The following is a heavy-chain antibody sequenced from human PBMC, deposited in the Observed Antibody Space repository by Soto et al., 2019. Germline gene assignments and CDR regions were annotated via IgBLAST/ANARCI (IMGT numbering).Heavy chain of an antibody. CDR3: AGEHRRGGGDAIDP. D-gene: IGHD3-16*01. J-gene: IGHJ5*02. V-gene: IGHV4-31*03. CDR1: GGSISSGGYY. CDR2: IYYSGST. Sequence: QVQLQESGPGRVKPSQTLSLTCTVSGGSISSGGYYWSWIRQHPGKGLEWIGYIYYSGSTYYNPSLKMRVTISVDTSKNQFSLKLSSVTAADTAVYYCAGEHRRGGGDAIDPWGQGTLVTVSS.